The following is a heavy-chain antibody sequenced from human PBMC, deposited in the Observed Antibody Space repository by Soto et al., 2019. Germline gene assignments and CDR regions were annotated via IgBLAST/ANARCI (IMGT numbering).Heavy chain of an antibody. Sequence: SETLSLSCAVYGGSFSGYYWTWIRQPPGTGLEWIGEINHSGSTNYNPSLKSRVTISVDTSKNQFSLKLTSVTAADTAVYYCAKDLAPNYIAVAGYNWFDPWGQGTLVTVSS. CDR3: AKDLAPNYIAVAGYNWFDP. CDR2: INHSGST. CDR1: GGSFSGYY. J-gene: IGHJ5*02. D-gene: IGHD6-19*01. V-gene: IGHV4-34*01.